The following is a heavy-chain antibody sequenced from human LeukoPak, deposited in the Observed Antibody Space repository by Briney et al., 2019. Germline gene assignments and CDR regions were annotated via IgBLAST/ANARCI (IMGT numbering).Heavy chain of an antibody. CDR1: GFTFSSYA. CDR2: ISGSGGST. D-gene: IGHD3-22*01. CDR3: ARSPWNYYDSSGYSLDY. Sequence: PGGSLRLSCAASGFTFSSYAMSWVRQAPGKGLEWVSAISGSGGSTYYADSVKGRFTISRDNAKNSLYLQMNSLRAEDTAVYYCARSPWNYYDSSGYSLDYWGQGTLVTVSS. J-gene: IGHJ4*02. V-gene: IGHV3-23*01.